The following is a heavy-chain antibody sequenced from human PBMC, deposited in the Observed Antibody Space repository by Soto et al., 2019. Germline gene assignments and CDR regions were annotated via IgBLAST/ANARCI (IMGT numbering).Heavy chain of an antibody. CDR1: GYSFTSYL. D-gene: IGHD6-13*01. Sequence: PGESLQISCKGSGYSFTSYLISWVRQMPVKGLEWMGRIDPSDSYTNYSPSFQGHVTISADKSISTAYLQWSSLKASDTAMYYCARQGQQLGFQYGLDVCGDRTRVTVS. V-gene: IGHV5-10-1*01. CDR3: ARQGQQLGFQYGLDV. CDR2: IDPSDSYT. J-gene: IGHJ6*02.